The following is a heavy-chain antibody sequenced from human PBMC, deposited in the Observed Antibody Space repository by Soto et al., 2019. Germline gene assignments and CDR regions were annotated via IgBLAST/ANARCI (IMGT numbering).Heavy chain of an antibody. CDR1: GGSISSYY. D-gene: IGHD3-9*01. CDR3: ARQAPGDFDWLFTPGAFDY. V-gene: IGHV4-59*08. Sequence: SETLSLTCTVSGGSISSYYWSWIRQPPGKGLEWIGYIYYSGSTNYNPSLKSRVTISVDTSKNQFSLKLSSVTAADTAVYYCARQAPGDFDWLFTPGAFDYWGQGTLVTVSS. CDR2: IYYSGST. J-gene: IGHJ4*02.